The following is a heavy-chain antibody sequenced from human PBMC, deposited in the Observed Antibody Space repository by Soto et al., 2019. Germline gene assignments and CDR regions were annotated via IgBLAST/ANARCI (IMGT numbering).Heavy chain of an antibody. J-gene: IGHJ4*02. D-gene: IGHD2-2*02. Sequence: GGSLRLSCVASGFTFSNFVMHWVRQPPGKGLEWVAVISYDGSNEYYADSVRGRFTISRDSSKNSLYLQMDSLRTEDTALYFCARGGHRVVAAAIRGLDSWGQGTLVTV. CDR3: ARGGHRVVAAAIRGLDS. CDR2: ISYDGSNE. CDR1: GFTFSNFV. V-gene: IGHV3-30-3*01.